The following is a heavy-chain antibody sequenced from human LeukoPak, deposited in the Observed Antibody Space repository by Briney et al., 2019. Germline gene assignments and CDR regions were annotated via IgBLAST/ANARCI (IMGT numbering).Heavy chain of an antibody. V-gene: IGHV4-34*01. D-gene: IGHD3-10*01. Sequence: PSETLSLTCAVYGGSFSGYYWSWIRQPPGKGLEWIGEINHSGSTNYNPSLKSRVTISVDTSKNQFSLKLSSVTAADTAVYYSARVRYYYGSGSYYPWGQGTLVTVSS. CDR1: GGSFSGYY. CDR2: INHSGST. CDR3: ARVRYYYGSGSYYP. J-gene: IGHJ5*02.